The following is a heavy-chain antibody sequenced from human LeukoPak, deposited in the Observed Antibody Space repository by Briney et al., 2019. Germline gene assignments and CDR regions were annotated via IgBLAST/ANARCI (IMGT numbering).Heavy chain of an antibody. CDR1: GFTFTNNW. Sequence: GGSLRLSCAASGFTFTNNWMHWVRQAPTRGLVWVSRISHDGSSTNYADSVKGRFTIPRDNTKNTLYLQMNSLRADDTAVYYCARVSGGAFDVWGQGTLVTVSS. V-gene: IGHV3-74*01. D-gene: IGHD2-15*01. J-gene: IGHJ3*01. CDR2: ISHDGSST. CDR3: ARVSGGAFDV.